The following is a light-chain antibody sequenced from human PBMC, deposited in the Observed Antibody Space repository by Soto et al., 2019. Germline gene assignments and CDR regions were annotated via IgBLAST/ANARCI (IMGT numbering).Light chain of an antibody. V-gene: IGKV3-20*01. CDR1: QTLSTNS. CDR2: AAS. Sequence: EIVLTQSADTLSLSPGERATLFCRASQTLSTNSLAWYQQKPGQAPRLLIYAASTRDTGIPDRFNGSGSGTAFAFTINRLAPEYFAVYYCQQYDGAPLTFGPGTKVDVK. J-gene: IGKJ3*01. CDR3: QQYDGAPLT.